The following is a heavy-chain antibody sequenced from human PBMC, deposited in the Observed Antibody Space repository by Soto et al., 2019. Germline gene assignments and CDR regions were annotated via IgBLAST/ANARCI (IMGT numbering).Heavy chain of an antibody. CDR3: ARGNATDNSSSFLSGVDP. Sequence: ASVQVSCTASGSTFPSDGISWVRQAPGQGLEWMGWISAYNGNTNYAQKLQGRVTMTTDTSTSTAYMELRSLRSDDTAVYYCARGNATDNSSSFLSGVDPLGQGTLVTVSS. D-gene: IGHD6-6*01. CDR1: GSTFPSDG. V-gene: IGHV1-18*01. J-gene: IGHJ5*02. CDR2: ISAYNGNT.